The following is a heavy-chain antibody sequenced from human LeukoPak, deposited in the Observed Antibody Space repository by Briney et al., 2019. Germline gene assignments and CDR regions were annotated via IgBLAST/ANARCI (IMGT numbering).Heavy chain of an antibody. CDR2: INWNGGST. J-gene: IGHJ4*02. D-gene: IGHD6-19*01. Sequence: PGGSLRLSXAASGFTFDDYGMSWVRQAPGKGLEWVSGINWNGGSTGYADSVKGRFTISRDNAKNSLYLQMNSLRAEDTALYYCARDLPGIAVAGRVFDYWGQGTLVTVSS. CDR3: ARDLPGIAVAGRVFDY. CDR1: GFTFDDYG. V-gene: IGHV3-20*04.